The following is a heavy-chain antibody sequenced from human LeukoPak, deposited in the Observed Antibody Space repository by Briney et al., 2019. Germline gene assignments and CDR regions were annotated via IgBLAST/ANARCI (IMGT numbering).Heavy chain of an antibody. J-gene: IGHJ4*02. D-gene: IGHD5-18*01. CDR2: MNPNSGNT. CDR3: ARGLGQLWPLGY. CDR1: GYTFTSYD. Sequence: ASVKVSCKASGYTFTSYDINWVRQATGQGLEWMGWMNPNSGNTGYAQKFQGRVTMTRNTSISTAYMELSSLRSEDTAVYYCARGLGQLWPLGYWGQGTLVTVSS. V-gene: IGHV1-8*02.